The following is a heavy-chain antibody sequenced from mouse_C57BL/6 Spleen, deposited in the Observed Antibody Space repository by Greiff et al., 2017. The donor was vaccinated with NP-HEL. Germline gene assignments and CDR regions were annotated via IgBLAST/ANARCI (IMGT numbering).Heavy chain of an antibody. D-gene: IGHD2-4*01. CDR2: IDPADSET. V-gene: IGHV1-52*01. CDR3: AGSTMITAWFAY. CDR1: GYTFTSYW. Sequence: QVQLQQSGAELVRPGSSVKLSCKASGYTFTSYWMHWVKQRPIQGLEWIGNIDPADSETHYNQKFKDKATLTVDKSSSTAYMQLSSLTSEDSAVYYCAGSTMITAWFAYWGQGTLVTVSA. J-gene: IGHJ3*01.